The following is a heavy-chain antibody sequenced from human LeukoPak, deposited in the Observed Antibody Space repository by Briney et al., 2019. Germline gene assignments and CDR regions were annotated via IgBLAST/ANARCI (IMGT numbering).Heavy chain of an antibody. CDR3: ARALRGYFDY. CDR1: GGSFSGYY. CDR2: INHSGST. Sequence: PSETLSLTCAVYGGSFSGYYWSWIRQPPGKGLEWIGEINHSGSTNYNPSLKSRVTISVDTSKNQFSLKLSSVTAADTAVYYCARALRGYFDYWCQGTLVTVSS. V-gene: IGHV4-34*01. J-gene: IGHJ4*02. D-gene: IGHD3-9*01.